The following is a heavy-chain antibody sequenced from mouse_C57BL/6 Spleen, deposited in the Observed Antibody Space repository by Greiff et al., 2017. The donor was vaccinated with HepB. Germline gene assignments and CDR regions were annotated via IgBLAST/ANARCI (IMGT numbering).Heavy chain of an antibody. V-gene: IGHV1-15*01. CDR3: TEGYFYYFDY. J-gene: IGHJ2*01. D-gene: IGHD3-1*01. CDR2: IDPETGGT. Sequence: QVQLQQSGAELVRPGASVTLSCKASGYTFTDYEMHWVKQTPVHGLEWIGAIDPETGGTAYNQKFKGKAILTADKSSSTAYMELRSLTSEDSAVYYCTEGYFYYFDYWGQGTTLTVSS. CDR1: GYTFTDYE.